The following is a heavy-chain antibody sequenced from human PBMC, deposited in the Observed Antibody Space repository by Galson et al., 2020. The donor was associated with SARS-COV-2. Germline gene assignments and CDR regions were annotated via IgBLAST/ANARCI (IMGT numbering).Heavy chain of an antibody. Sequence: ASETLSLTCTVSGGSISSGGYNWICIRPHPGKGLEWIVYIYYSGSTYYNPSLNSRVTRSVDTSKNQFSLKLSAVTAADTAVYYCAREAYYYDSSGYGGLYYFDYWGQGTLVTVSS. V-gene: IGHV4-31*03. CDR2: IYYSGST. J-gene: IGHJ4*02. D-gene: IGHD3-22*01. CDR1: GGSISSGGYN. CDR3: AREAYYYDSSGYGGLYYFDY.